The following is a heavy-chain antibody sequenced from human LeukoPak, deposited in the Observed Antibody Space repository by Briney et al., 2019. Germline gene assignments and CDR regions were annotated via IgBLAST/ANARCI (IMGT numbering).Heavy chain of an antibody. CDR1: GFTFSSYE. J-gene: IGHJ3*02. Sequence: GGSLRLSCAASGFTFSSYEMNWVRQAPGKGLEWVSYISSSGSTTYYADSVKGRFTISRDNAKNSLYLQMNSLRAEDTAVYYCARRRSSGWYSGAFDIWGQGTMVTVSS. CDR2: ISSSGSTT. CDR3: ARRRSSGWYSGAFDI. D-gene: IGHD6-19*01. V-gene: IGHV3-48*03.